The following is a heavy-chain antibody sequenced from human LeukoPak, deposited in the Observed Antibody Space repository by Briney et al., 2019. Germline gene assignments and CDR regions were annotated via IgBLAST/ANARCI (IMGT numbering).Heavy chain of an antibody. CDR2: INPNSGGT. Sequence: ASVKVSCKAPGYTFTGYYMHWVRQAPGQGLEWMGWINPNSGGTNYAQKFQGRVTMTRDTSISTAYMELSRLRSDDTAVYYCARDQRGYGDYSDYWGQGTLVTVSS. J-gene: IGHJ4*02. V-gene: IGHV1-2*02. CDR3: ARDQRGYGDYSDY. D-gene: IGHD4-17*01. CDR1: GYTFTGYY.